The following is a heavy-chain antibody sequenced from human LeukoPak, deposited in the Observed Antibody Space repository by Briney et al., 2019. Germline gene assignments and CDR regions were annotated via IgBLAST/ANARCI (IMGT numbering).Heavy chain of an antibody. Sequence: GGSLRLSCAASGFIFSSYWMNWARQAPGKGLEWVASTNHNGNVNYYVDSVKGRFTISRDNAKNSLYLQMSNLRAEDTAVYFCARGGGLDVWGQGATVTVSS. D-gene: IGHD3-16*01. V-gene: IGHV3-7*03. J-gene: IGHJ6*02. CDR3: ARGGGLDV. CDR2: TNHNGNVN. CDR1: GFIFSSYW.